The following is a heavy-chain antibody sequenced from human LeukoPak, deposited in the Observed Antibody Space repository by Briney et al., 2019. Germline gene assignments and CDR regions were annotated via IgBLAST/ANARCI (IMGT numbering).Heavy chain of an antibody. Sequence: PSETLSLTCAVYGGSFSGYYWSWIRQPAGKGLEWIGRIYTSGSTNYNPSLKSRVTMSVDTSKNQFSLKLSSVTAADTAVYYCARDRGGNVLRYFDWLFGFDPWGQGTLVTVSS. V-gene: IGHV4-4*07. CDR2: IYTSGST. D-gene: IGHD3-9*01. CDR3: ARDRGGNVLRYFDWLFGFDP. J-gene: IGHJ5*02. CDR1: GGSFSGYY.